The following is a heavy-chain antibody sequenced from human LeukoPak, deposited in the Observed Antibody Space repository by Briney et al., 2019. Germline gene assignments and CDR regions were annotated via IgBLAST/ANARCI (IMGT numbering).Heavy chain of an antibody. CDR2: ISAYNGNT. V-gene: IGHV1-18*01. D-gene: IGHD3-10*01. Sequence: ASVKVSCKASGFTFTSYGISWVRQAPGQGLEWMGWISAYNGNTNYAQKLQGRVTMTTDTSTSTAYMELRSLRSDGTAVYYCARDSGLIYDHYYGMDVWGQGTTVTVSS. CDR1: GFTFTSYG. J-gene: IGHJ6*02. CDR3: ARDSGLIYDHYYGMDV.